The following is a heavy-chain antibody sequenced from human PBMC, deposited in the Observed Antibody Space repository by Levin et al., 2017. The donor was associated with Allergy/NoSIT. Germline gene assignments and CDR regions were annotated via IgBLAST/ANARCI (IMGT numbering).Heavy chain of an antibody. D-gene: IGHD3-10*01. CDR1: GFNFSLYS. V-gene: IGHV3-48*02. CDR3: SRAMKKGNEPTYGMDV. J-gene: IGHJ6*02. Sequence: GGSLRLSCEASGFNFSLYSMNWVRQAPGRGLEWVSYISSTIVTVYYAESVRGRFTISRDNGKNSLYLEMHSLRDEDTAVYYCSRAMKKGNEPTYGMDVWGQGTSVIVSS. CDR2: ISSTIVTV.